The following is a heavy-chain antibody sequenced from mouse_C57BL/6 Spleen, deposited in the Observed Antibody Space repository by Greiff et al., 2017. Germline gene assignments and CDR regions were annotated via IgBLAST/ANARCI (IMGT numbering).Heavy chain of an antibody. CDR2: ISDGGSYT. CDR3: AREGNYGSSYGFAY. V-gene: IGHV5-4*01. CDR1: GFTFSSYA. D-gene: IGHD1-1*01. Sequence: EVMLVESGGGLVKPGGSLKLSCAASGFTFSSYAMSWVRQTPEKRLEWVATISDGGSYTYYPDNVKGRFTISRDNAKNNLYLQRSHLKSEDTAMYYCAREGNYGSSYGFAYWGQGTLVTVSA. J-gene: IGHJ3*01.